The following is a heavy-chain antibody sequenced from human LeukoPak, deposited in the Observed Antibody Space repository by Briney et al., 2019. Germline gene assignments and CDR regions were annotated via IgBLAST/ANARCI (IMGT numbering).Heavy chain of an antibody. D-gene: IGHD1-26*01. Sequence: PGGSLRLSCAASGFTFSSYWMHWVRQAPGKGLVWVSRVNTDESRTNHADSVKGRVTISRDNAKNTVYLQMNSLRAEDTAVYYCARGASGSYYVDYWGQGTLVTVSS. CDR3: ARGASGSYYVDY. V-gene: IGHV3-74*01. J-gene: IGHJ4*02. CDR1: GFTFSSYW. CDR2: VNTDESRT.